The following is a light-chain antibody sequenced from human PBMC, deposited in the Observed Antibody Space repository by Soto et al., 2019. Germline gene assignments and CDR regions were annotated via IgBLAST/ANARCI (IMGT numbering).Light chain of an antibody. CDR3: QQYYSYWT. CDR2: AAS. J-gene: IGKJ1*01. V-gene: IGKV1-39*01. Sequence: DIQMTQSPSSLSASVGDRVTITCRASQSISRYLNWYQQKPGKAPKLLIYAASSLQSGVPSRFSGSGSGTDFTLTISCLQSEDFATYYCQQYYSYWTFGQGTKVDI. CDR1: QSISRY.